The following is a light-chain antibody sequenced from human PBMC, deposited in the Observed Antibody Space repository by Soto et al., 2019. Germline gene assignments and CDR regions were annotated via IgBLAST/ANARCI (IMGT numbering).Light chain of an antibody. CDR1: SSDVGGYKY. J-gene: IGLJ1*01. CDR2: EVS. V-gene: IGLV2-14*01. Sequence: QSALTQPASVSESPGRSITIYCAGTSSDVGGYKYVSWYQQHPGKAPKLMIYEVSTRPSGVSNRFSGSKSGNTASLTISGLQAEDEADHYCSSYTSSSSHYVFGTGTKVTVL. CDR3: SSYTSSSSHYV.